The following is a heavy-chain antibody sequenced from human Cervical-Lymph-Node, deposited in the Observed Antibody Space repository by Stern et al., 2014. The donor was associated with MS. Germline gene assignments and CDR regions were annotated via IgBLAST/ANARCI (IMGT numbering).Heavy chain of an antibody. CDR1: GFTFRSFA. V-gene: IGHV3-30*04. CDR3: ARDPITMKVVVKTPYFQR. D-gene: IGHD3-22*01. Sequence: MQLVESGGGVVQPGRSLRLSCAASGFTFRSFAMHWVRQAPGKGLEWVALISYDGSYKYYADSVKGRFTISRDNSKNTLYLQMNSLRAEDTAVYYCARDPITMKVVVKTPYFQRWGQGTLVTVSS. CDR2: ISYDGSYK. J-gene: IGHJ1*01.